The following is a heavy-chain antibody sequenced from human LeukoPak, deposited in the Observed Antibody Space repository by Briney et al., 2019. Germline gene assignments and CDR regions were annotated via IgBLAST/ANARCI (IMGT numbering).Heavy chain of an antibody. D-gene: IGHD3-10*01. J-gene: IGHJ4*02. CDR1: GFTFSSYA. CDR2: ISGSGGGT. Sequence: GGSLRLSCAASGFTFSSYAMSWVRQAPEKGLEWVSTISGSGGGTYYADSVKGRFTISRDDSKNTLYLQMNSLRAEDTAVYYCARGLYGSGSYYFDYWGQGTLVTVSS. CDR3: ARGLYGSGSYYFDY. V-gene: IGHV3-23*01.